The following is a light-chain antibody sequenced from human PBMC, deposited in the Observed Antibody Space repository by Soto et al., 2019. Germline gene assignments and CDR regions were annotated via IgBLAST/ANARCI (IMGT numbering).Light chain of an antibody. J-gene: IGKJ4*01. Sequence: DIQMTKSPSSVSAYVGGRVTITWRASQGIGSWLAWYQHKPGQAPKLLISGASSLQSGVPSRFRGSGSGTEFTLTISDLQPEDLVNSYSQQANGSPLTFGGGTKGEVK. CDR2: GAS. V-gene: IGKV1-12*01. CDR1: QGIGSW. CDR3: QQANGSPLT.